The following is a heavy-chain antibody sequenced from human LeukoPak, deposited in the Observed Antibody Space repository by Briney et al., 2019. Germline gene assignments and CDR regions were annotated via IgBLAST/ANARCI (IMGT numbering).Heavy chain of an antibody. CDR1: GFTFDNYA. D-gene: IGHD3-10*01. CDR2: ISGDGGST. V-gene: IGHV3-43*02. J-gene: IGHJ4*02. Sequence: GGSLRLSCAASGFTFDNYAMHWVRQAPGKGLGWVSLISGDGGSTYYADSVKGRFTISRDNSKNSLYLQMNSLRTEDTALYYCAKAVGLLWFGELEYWGQGTLVTVSS. CDR3: AKAVGLLWFGELEY.